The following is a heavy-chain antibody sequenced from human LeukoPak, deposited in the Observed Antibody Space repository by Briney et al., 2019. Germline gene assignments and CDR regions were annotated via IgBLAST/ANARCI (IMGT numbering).Heavy chain of an antibody. CDR1: GYTFTSYG. CDR3: ASPEAGEQGGRSPPPSYYYYYGMDV. Sequence: ASVKVSCKASGYTFTSYGISWVRQAPGQGLEWMGWINAGNGNTKYSQKFQGRVTITRDTSASTAYMELSSLRSEDTAVYYCASPEAGEQGGRSPPPSYYYYYGMDVWGQGTTVTVSS. D-gene: IGHD6-19*01. J-gene: IGHJ6*02. CDR2: INAGNGNT. V-gene: IGHV1-3*01.